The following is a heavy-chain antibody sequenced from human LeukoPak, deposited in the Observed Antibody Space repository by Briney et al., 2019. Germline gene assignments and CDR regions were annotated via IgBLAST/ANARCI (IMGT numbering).Heavy chain of an antibody. J-gene: IGHJ6*02. Sequence: GGSLRLSCAASGFTFSNAWMSWVRQAPGKGLEWVGRIKSKTDGGTTDYTAPVKGRFTMSRDDSKNTLYLQMNSLKTEDTAVYYCTTGPFDYYGSASYLANGMDVWGQGATVTVSS. D-gene: IGHD3-10*01. CDR3: TTGPFDYYGSASYLANGMDV. CDR1: GFTFSNAW. CDR2: IKSKTDGGTT. V-gene: IGHV3-15*01.